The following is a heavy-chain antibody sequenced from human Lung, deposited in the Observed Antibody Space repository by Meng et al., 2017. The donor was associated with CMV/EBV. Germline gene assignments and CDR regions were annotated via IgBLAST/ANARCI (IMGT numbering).Heavy chain of an antibody. CDR2: ISDDGTSQ. D-gene: IGHD3-3*01. V-gene: IGHV3-30-3*01. Sequence: SCAASGFTFNFYPLHWVRQAPGRGLEWVAVISDDGTSQYYADSVKGRFTISRDSLKNTLYLQMNGLRPDDTAVYYCARAISITVFGVALDYWGRGTXVTVSS. CDR3: ARAISITVFGVALDY. CDR1: GFTFNFYP. J-gene: IGHJ4*02.